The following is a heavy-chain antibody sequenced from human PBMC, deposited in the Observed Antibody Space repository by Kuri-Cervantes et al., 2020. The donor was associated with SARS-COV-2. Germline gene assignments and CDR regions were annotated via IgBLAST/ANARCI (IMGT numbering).Heavy chain of an antibody. Sequence: GGSLRLSCAASGFTFSSYSMNWVRQAPGKGLEWVSYISSSSSTTYYADSVKGRFTISRDNAKNTLYLQMNNLRGDDTAVYFCARGRVGVQDFWGQGTLVTVSS. D-gene: IGHD2-21*01. J-gene: IGHJ4*02. V-gene: IGHV3-48*01. CDR2: ISSSSSTT. CDR3: ARGRVGVQDF. CDR1: GFTFSSYS.